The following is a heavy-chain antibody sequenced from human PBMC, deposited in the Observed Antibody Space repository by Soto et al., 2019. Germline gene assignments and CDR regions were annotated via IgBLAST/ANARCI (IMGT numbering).Heavy chain of an antibody. CDR1: GGSISSGGYY. CDR3: ARGYQLHTRVGRTGWYFDL. Sequence: SETLSLTCTVSGGSISSGGYYWSWIRQHPGKGLEWIGYIYYSGSTYYNPSLKSRVTISVDTSKNQFSLKLSSVTAAATAVYYCARGYQLHTRVGRTGWYFDLWGRGTLVTVSS. CDR2: IYYSGST. V-gene: IGHV4-31*03. J-gene: IGHJ2*01. D-gene: IGHD2-2*01.